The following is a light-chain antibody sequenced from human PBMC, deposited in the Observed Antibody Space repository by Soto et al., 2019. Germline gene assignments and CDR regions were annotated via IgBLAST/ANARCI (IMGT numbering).Light chain of an antibody. CDR2: EVS. Sequence: QSALTQPASVSGSPGQSITISCTGTSSDVGGYNSVSWYQQHPGKAPKLMIYEVSNRPSGVSNRFSGSKSGNTASRTISGLQAEDEADYYCSSYTTSSTLLYVFGTGTKVTVL. V-gene: IGLV2-14*01. J-gene: IGLJ1*01. CDR3: SSYTTSSTLLYV. CDR1: SSDVGGYNS.